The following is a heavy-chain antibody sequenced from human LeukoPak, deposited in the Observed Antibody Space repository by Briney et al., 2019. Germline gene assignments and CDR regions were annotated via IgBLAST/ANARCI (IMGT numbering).Heavy chain of an antibody. Sequence: PSETLSLTCTVSGYSISSGYYWGWIRQPPGKGLEWIGYIYYSGSTNYNPSLKSRVTISVDTSKNQFSLKLSSVTAADTAVYYCARTGDTIFGVVKTPWGQGTLVTVSS. J-gene: IGHJ5*02. CDR1: GYSISSGYY. D-gene: IGHD3-3*01. CDR2: IYYSGST. CDR3: ARTGDTIFGVVKTP. V-gene: IGHV4-38-2*02.